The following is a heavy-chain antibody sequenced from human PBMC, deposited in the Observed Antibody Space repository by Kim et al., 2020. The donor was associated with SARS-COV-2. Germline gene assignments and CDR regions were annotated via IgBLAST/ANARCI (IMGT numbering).Heavy chain of an antibody. D-gene: IGHD6-13*01. V-gene: IGHV3-15*01. CDR1: GFTLSNVR. Sequence: GGSLRLSCAASGFTLSNVRMSWVRQAPGKGLEWVGRIRSKTEGETTDYAAPVKGRFTISRDDSKNTLHLLMNSLTTEDTAVYYCATIQAAATLGGYWGQGTLVTVSS. CDR2: IRSKTEGETT. CDR3: ATIQAAATLGGY. J-gene: IGHJ4*02.